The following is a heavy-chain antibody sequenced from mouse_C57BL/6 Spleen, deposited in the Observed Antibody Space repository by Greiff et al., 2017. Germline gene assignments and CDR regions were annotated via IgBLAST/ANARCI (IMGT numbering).Heavy chain of an antibody. CDR1: GYSITSGYF. D-gene: IGHD4-1*02. CDR2: ISYAGSN. CDR3: ARATGTWYFDV. J-gene: IGHJ1*03. Sequence: EVKLVESGPGLVKPSQSLSLTCSVTGYSITSGYFWYLIRQFPGDQLESVGYISYAGSNNYNPSLKNRISITRDTSKNQFFLKLNSVTTEDAATYYCARATGTWYFDVWGTGTTVTVSS. V-gene: IGHV3-6*01.